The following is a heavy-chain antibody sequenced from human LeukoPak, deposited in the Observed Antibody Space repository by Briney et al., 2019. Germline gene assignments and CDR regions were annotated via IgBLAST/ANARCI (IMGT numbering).Heavy chain of an antibody. CDR2: IRYDGNIK. Sequence: PGGSLRLSCAASGFTFSSYGMHWVRQAPDKGLEWVSFIRYDGNIKYCADSVKGRFTISRDSSRNTLHLQMNSLRAEDTAVYYCAKDRDLFCISSTCYFFDYWGQGTLVTVSS. CDR3: AKDRDLFCISSTCYFFDY. V-gene: IGHV3-30*02. D-gene: IGHD2-2*01. CDR1: GFTFSSYG. J-gene: IGHJ4*02.